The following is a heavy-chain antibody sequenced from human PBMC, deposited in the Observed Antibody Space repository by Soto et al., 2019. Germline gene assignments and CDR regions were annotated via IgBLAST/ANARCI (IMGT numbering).Heavy chain of an antibody. CDR3: ARVRDYGLGTNRHYYGMDV. Sequence: QVQLQESGPGLVKSSETLSLTGTVPGGSISGYYWSWIGQPPGKGLEWIGRLYTMGSPNYNPSLQSRVTMSVDTSKNEFSLKVSSVTAADTAVYFCARVRDYGLGTNRHYYGMDVWGQGTTVTVSS. V-gene: IGHV4-4*07. D-gene: IGHD3-10*01. CDR1: GGSISGYY. CDR2: LYTMGSP. J-gene: IGHJ6*02.